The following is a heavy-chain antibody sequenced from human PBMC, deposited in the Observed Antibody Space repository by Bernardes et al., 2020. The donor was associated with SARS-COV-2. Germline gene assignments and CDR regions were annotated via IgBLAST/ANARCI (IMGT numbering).Heavy chain of an antibody. V-gene: IGHV4-59*01. CDR1: GGSISTYY. CDR3: ARDLAYCSTGSCYRRFDP. D-gene: IGHD2-15*01. CDR2: IYSSGNT. Sequence: SEPLSLTCTVSGGSISTYYWSWIRRPPGKGLEWIGYIYSSGNTTYNPSLKSRVAISVDTSRNQFSLKLSSVTAADTAVYYCARDLAYCSTGSCYRRFDPWGQGTLVTVSS. J-gene: IGHJ5*02.